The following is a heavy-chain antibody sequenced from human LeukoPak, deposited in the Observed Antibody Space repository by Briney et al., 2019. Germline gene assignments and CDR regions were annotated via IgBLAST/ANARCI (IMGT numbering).Heavy chain of an antibody. V-gene: IGHV3-7*03. CDR1: GFTFSTYW. CDR3: ARGGGLDV. D-gene: IGHD3-16*01. J-gene: IGHJ6*02. Sequence: GGSLRLSCAASGFTFSTYWMTWVRQAPGKGLEWVASINHNGNVNYYVDSVKGRFTISRDNAKNSLYLQMSNLRAEDTAVYFCARGGGLDVWGQGATVTVSS. CDR2: INHNGNVN.